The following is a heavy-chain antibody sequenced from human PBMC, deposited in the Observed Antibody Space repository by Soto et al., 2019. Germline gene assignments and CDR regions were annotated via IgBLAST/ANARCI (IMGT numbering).Heavy chain of an antibody. CDR1: GFTFSDYG. CDR2: ISYEGSED. J-gene: IGHJ5*02. Sequence: QVQLVESGGGVVQPGTSLRLSCAGSGFTFSDYGIHWVRQAPGKGLEWVAVISYEGSEDLYADSVKGRFSISRDNSKNTVFLQMNSLRPEDTGLYYCAKVGSTGWYLNWLDTWGQGILVSVSS. D-gene: IGHD6-19*01. CDR3: AKVGSTGWYLNWLDT. V-gene: IGHV3-30*18.